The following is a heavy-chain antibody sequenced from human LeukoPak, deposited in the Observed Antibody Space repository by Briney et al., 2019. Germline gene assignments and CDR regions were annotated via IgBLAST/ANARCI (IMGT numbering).Heavy chain of an antibody. J-gene: IGHJ4*02. V-gene: IGHV3-15*01. CDR3: MTSFRDGH. Sequence: PGGSLRLSCTASGFTFGDYAMSWVRQAPGKGLEWVGRIKSKTDGGTTDYAAPVKGRFTVSRDDSKNTLYLEMNSLKTEDTAVYYCMTSFRDGHWGQGALVTVSS. CDR2: IKSKTDGGTT. CDR1: GFTFGDYA. D-gene: IGHD5-24*01.